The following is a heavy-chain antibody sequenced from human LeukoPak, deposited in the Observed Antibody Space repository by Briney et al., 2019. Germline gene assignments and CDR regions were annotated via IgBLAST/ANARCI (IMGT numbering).Heavy chain of an antibody. CDR3: ARDGPYYYDSSGYYNDAFDI. V-gene: IGHV4-4*02. CDR2: IHHSKSS. CDR1: GDSITSDKW. J-gene: IGHJ3*02. Sequence: SGTLSLTCAVSGDSITSDKWWTWVRQPPGKGLEWIGEIHHSKSSNYYPSLKSRVTISVNTSKNQFSLKLSSVTAADTAVYYCARDGPYYYDSSGYYNDAFDIWGQGTMVTVSS. D-gene: IGHD3-22*01.